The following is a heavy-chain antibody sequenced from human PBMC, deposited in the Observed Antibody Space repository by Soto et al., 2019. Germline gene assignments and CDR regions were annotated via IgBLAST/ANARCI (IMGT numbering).Heavy chain of an antibody. V-gene: IGHV4-59*01. CDR2: VFYTGRA. J-gene: IGHJ6*02. Sequence: SETLSLTCTVSGGSLGSYYWSWIRQPPGKGLEWIGYVFYTGRANYNASLKSRVSISLDTSNYQFSLKLSSVTAADTAVYYCARDSGYYFSGSSPYYYYYGMDVWGQGTTVTVSS. CDR3: ARDSGYYFSGSSPYYYYYGMDV. D-gene: IGHD3-10*01. CDR1: GGSLGSYY.